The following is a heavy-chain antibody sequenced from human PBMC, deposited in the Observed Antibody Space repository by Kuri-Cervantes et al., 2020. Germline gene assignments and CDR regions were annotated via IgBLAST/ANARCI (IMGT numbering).Heavy chain of an antibody. CDR1: GGSISSYY. D-gene: IGHD3-22*01. J-gene: IGHJ4*02. V-gene: IGHV4-59*12. CDR2: IYYSGST. Sequence: ESLKISCTVSGGSISSYYWSWIRQPPGKGLEWIGYIYYSGSTNYNPSLKSRVTISVDTSKNQFSLKLSSVTAADTAVYYCARGRPKSYYDSSGYLYDYWGQGTLVTVSS. CDR3: ARGRPKSYYDSSGYLYDY.